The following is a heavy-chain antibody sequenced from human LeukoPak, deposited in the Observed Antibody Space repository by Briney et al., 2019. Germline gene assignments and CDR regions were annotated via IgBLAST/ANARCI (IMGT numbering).Heavy chain of an antibody. CDR1: GFTFSSYA. J-gene: IGHJ4*02. CDR2: ISGSGGST. V-gene: IGHV3-23*01. D-gene: IGHD2-15*01. Sequence: GGSLTLSCAASGFTFSSYAMSWVRQAPGKGLEWVSAISGSGGSTYYADSVKGRFTISRDNSKKTLYLQMNSLRAEDTAVYYCAKVDCSGGSCFPDYWGQGTLVTVSS. CDR3: AKVDCSGGSCFPDY.